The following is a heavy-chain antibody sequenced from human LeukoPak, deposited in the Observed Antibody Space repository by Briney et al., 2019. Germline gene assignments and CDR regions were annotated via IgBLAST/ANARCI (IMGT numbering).Heavy chain of an antibody. D-gene: IGHD6-6*01. CDR1: GFTFSSYA. CDR3: ARDGRARQLDAFDY. J-gene: IGHJ4*02. Sequence: PGGSLRLSCAASGFTFSSYAMHWVRQAPGKGLEWVAVISYDGSNKYYADSVKGRFTISRDNSKNTLYLQMNSLRAEDTAVYYCARDGRARQLDAFDYWGQGTLVTVSS. CDR2: ISYDGSNK. V-gene: IGHV3-30*04.